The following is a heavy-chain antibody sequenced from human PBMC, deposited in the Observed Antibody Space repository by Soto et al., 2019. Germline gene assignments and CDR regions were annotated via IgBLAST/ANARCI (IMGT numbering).Heavy chain of an antibody. CDR1: GFTFSNYW. D-gene: IGHD3-10*01. CDR3: ARGSAGSGSGSFDY. Sequence: PGGSLRLSCAASGFTFSNYWIHWVRQAPGKGLVWVSRLNSDRSSTNYADSVKGRFTISRDNAKNTLYLQMNSLRAEDTAVYYCARGSAGSGSGSFDYWGQGTLVTVSS. CDR2: LNSDRSST. V-gene: IGHV3-74*01. J-gene: IGHJ4*02.